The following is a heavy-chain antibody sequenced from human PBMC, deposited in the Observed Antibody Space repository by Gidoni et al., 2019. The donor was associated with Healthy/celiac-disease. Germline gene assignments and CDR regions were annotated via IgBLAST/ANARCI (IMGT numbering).Heavy chain of an antibody. V-gene: IGHV3-7*01. J-gene: IGHJ6*02. CDR3: ARDRYCSSTSCYNYYYYGMDG. D-gene: IGHD2-2*02. CDR1: GFTFSSYW. CDR2: IKQDGSEK. Sequence: EVQLVESGGGLVQPGGSLRLSCAASGFTFSSYWMSWVRQAQGKGVGWVANIKQDGSEKYYVDSVKGRFTISRDNAKNSLYLQMNSLRAEDTAVYYCARDRYCSSTSCYNYYYYGMDGWGQGTTVTVSS.